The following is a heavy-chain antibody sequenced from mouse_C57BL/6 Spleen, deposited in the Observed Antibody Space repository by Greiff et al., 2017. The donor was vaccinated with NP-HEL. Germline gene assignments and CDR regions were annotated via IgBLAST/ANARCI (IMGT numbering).Heavy chain of an antibody. V-gene: IGHV1-15*01. D-gene: IGHD2-4*01. CDR1: GYTFTDYE. Sequence: QVQLQQSGAELVRPGASVTLSCKASGYTFTDYEMHWVKQTPVHGLEWIGAIDPETGGTAYNQKFKGKAILTADKSSSKAYMELRSLTSEDSAVYYCTRADDYFWFAYWGQGTLVTVSA. CDR2: IDPETGGT. J-gene: IGHJ3*01. CDR3: TRADDYFWFAY.